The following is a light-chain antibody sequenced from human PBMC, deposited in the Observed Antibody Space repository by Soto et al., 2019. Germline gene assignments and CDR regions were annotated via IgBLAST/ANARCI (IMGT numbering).Light chain of an antibody. V-gene: IGKV4-1*01. CDR2: WAS. J-gene: IGKJ1*01. Sequence: DIVMTQSPDSLAESLGERATINCKSSQSVLYSSNNKNYLAWYQQKPGQPPKLLIYWASTRESGVPDRFSGSGYGPDFTLTISSLQAEDVAVYYCQQYYRTPPTFGQGPNVELK. CDR3: QQYYRTPPT. CDR1: QSVLYSSNNKNY.